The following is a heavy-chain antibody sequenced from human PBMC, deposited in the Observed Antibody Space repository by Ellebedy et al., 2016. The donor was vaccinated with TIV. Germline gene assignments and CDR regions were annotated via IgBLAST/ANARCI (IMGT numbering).Heavy chain of an antibody. D-gene: IGHD2-2*02. CDR1: GFTFSGYW. CDR3: ARDKYCSSISCYTEFDY. V-gene: IGHV3-7*05. J-gene: IGHJ4*02. Sequence: GESLKISXAASGFTFSGYWISWVRQAPGKGLEWVANIKEDGSEKYYVDSVKGRFTISRDNAKNSLYLQMNSLRAEDTALYHCARDKYCSSISCYTEFDYWGQGILVTVSS. CDR2: IKEDGSEK.